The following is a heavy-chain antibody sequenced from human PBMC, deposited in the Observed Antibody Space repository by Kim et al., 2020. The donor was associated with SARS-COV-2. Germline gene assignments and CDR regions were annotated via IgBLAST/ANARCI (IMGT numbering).Heavy chain of an antibody. CDR2: ISSSSSYT. V-gene: IGHV3-11*05. CDR1: GFTFSDYY. CDR3: ASEIEDRGYFDY. Sequence: GGSLRLSCAAAGFTFSDYYMSWVRQAPGKGLEWVSYISSSSSYTNDADSVEGRFTISRDNAKNSLYLQMNSLSAEDTAVYYCASEIEDRGYFDYWGQGTLVTVSS. D-gene: IGHD2-15*01. J-gene: IGHJ4*02.